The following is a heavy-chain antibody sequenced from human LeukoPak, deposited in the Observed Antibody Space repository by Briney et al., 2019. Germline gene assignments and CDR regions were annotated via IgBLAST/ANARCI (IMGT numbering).Heavy chain of an antibody. D-gene: IGHD6-13*01. CDR2: IYYSGST. CDR1: GGSISSSSYY. J-gene: IGHJ5*02. V-gene: IGHV4-39*01. Sequence: PSETLSLTCTVSGGSISSSSYYWGWIRQPPGKGLEWIGSIYYSGSTYYNPSLKSRVTISVDTSKNQFSLKLSSVTAADTAVYYCASLPVAAAGNFDPWGQGTLVTVSS. CDR3: ASLPVAAAGNFDP.